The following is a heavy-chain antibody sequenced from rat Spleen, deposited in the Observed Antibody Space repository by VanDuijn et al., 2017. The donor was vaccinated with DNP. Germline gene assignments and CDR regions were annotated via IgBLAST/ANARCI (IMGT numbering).Heavy chain of an antibody. D-gene: IGHD4-3*01. Sequence: EVQLVESGGDLVQPGRSLKLSCVASGFTFNNYWMTWIRQAPGKGLEWFASITSSCGNTFYPDSVTGRFTISRDNAKNTLYLEMNSLRSEEAATYYCARLNSGYDAMDAWGQGTSVTVSS. CDR1: GFTFNNYW. CDR2: ITSSCGNT. V-gene: IGHV5-31*01. J-gene: IGHJ4*01. CDR3: ARLNSGYDAMDA.